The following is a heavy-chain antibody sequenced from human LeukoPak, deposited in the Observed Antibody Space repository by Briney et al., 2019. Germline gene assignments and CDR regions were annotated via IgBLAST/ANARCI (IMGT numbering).Heavy chain of an antibody. Sequence: AAVNVSCKASGYTFTGYYMHWVRQAPGQGLEWMGWINPNSGGTNYAQKFQGRVTMTRDTSISTAYMELSRLRSDDTAVYYCASQPSEHIVVVTAALDIWGQGRIGSVSS. V-gene: IGHV1-2*02. CDR2: INPNSGGT. J-gene: IGHJ3*02. CDR3: ASQPSEHIVVVTAALDI. CDR1: GYTFTGYY. D-gene: IGHD2-21*02.